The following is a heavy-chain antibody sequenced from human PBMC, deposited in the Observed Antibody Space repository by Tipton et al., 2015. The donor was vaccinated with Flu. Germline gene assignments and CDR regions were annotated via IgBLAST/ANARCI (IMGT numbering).Heavy chain of an antibody. CDR3: ARVSPRRITAIAVTMVPEGYFDS. J-gene: IGHJ4*02. CDR1: GGSFSGYY. CDR2: INHGGST. D-gene: IGHD3-10*01. Sequence: TLSLTCAVNGGSFSGYYWTWIRQPPRKGLEWIGEINHGGSTHYKTSLKGRVTMSVDTSMNQVSLMLSSVTAADTAVYYCARVSPRRITAIAVTMVPEGYFDSWGQGTLVTVSS. V-gene: IGHV4-34*01.